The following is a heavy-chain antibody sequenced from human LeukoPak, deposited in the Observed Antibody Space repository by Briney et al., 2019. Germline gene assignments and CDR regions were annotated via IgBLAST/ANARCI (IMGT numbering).Heavy chain of an antibody. CDR2: IYRTEST. V-gene: IGHV4-38-2*01. CDR3: ARYNSRGSGSTQLDH. CDR1: GYSVGTNYF. Sequence: SETLSLTCDVSGYSVGTNYFWGWIRQPPGKGLEWIGRIYRTESTSYNPSLQSRVTISVDTSKNQFSLKLRSVTAAHAAIYYCARYNSRGSGSTQLDHWGQGTLVTVSS. J-gene: IGHJ4*02. D-gene: IGHD3-3*01.